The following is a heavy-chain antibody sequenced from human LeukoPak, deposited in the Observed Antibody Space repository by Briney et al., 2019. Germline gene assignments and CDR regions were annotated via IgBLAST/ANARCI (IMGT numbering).Heavy chain of an antibody. V-gene: IGHV3-30*02. CDR3: AKSHDGDPKEGAFDI. Sequence: PGGSLRLSCAASGFTFITYGMHWVRQAPGKGLDWVAFIRYDGSKKYYADSVKGRFTISRDNPKSTLYLEMNSLRAEDTAVYYCAKSHDGDPKEGAFDIWGQGTMVTVSS. CDR1: GFTFITYG. J-gene: IGHJ3*02. CDR2: IRYDGSKK. D-gene: IGHD4-17*01.